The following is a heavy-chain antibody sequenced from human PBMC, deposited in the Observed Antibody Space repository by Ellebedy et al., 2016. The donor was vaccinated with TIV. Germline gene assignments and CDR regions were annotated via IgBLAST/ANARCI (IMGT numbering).Heavy chain of an antibody. CDR2: IWSDGSLK. V-gene: IGHV3-33*01. J-gene: IGHJ6*02. D-gene: IGHD5-12*01. CDR3: SREVAEGQGDMDV. CDR1: GFTFSHYH. Sequence: GESLKISCAASGFTFSHYHMHWVRQAPGKGLEWVALIWSDGSLKYYTDSVKGRFTVSRDNSKDTLFLQMNSLRGDDTAVYYCSREVAEGQGDMDVWGQGTTVTVSS.